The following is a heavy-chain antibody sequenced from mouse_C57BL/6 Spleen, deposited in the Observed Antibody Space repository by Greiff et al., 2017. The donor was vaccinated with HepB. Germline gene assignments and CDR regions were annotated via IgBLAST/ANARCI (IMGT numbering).Heavy chain of an antibody. D-gene: IGHD2-5*01. Sequence: EVNLVESEGGLVQPGSSMKLSCTASGFTFSDYYMAWVRQVPEKGLEWVANINYDGSSTYYLDSLKSRFIISRDNAKNILYLQMSSLKSEDTATYYCARDGSNPYYYAMDYWGQGTSVTVSS. CDR3: ARDGSNPYYYAMDY. V-gene: IGHV5-16*01. CDR1: GFTFSDYY. J-gene: IGHJ4*01. CDR2: INYDGSST.